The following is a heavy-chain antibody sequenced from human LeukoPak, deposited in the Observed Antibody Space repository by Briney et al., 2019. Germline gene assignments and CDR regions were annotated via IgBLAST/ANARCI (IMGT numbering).Heavy chain of an antibody. CDR3: AKSPTAAPYYYYGMDV. CDR2: ISGSGGRT. D-gene: IGHD2-2*01. CDR1: GLTFSSYA. J-gene: IGHJ6*02. V-gene: IGHV3-23*01. Sequence: GGSLRLSYAASGLTFSSYAMSWVRQAPGKGLEWVSAISGSGGRTNYADTVKGRFTISRDNSKNTLYLQMDSLRAEDTAVYYCAKSPTAAPYYYYGMDVWGQGTTVIVSS.